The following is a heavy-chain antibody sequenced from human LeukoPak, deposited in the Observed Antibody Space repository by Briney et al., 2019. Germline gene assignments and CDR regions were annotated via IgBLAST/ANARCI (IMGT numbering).Heavy chain of an antibody. D-gene: IGHD2-15*01. CDR3: AKDICERGYCSENKWFDP. CDR2: ISGSAGST. J-gene: IGHJ5*02. CDR1: GLTFINYA. V-gene: IGHV3-23*01. Sequence: PGGSLRLSCAASGLTFINYAMNWVRQAPGKGLEWVSTISGSAGSTYYADAVKGRFTISIDNSKSTLYLQMNSLRAEDTAIYYCAKDICERGYCSENKWFDPWGQGTLVTVSS.